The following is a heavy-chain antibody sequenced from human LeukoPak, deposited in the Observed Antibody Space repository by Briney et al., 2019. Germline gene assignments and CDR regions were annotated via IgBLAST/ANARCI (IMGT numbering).Heavy chain of an antibody. CDR2: IYPGDSDT. CDR1: GDTFTNHW. D-gene: IGHD2-15*01. CDR3: ARQYCSGGSCYPNYFDY. J-gene: IGHJ4*02. V-gene: IGHV5-51*01. Sequence: GESLKISCKGSGDTFTNHWIGGVRQMPGEGLEWMGIIYPGDSDTKYSPSFQGHVTISVDKSISTAYLQWSSLKASDTAMYYCARQYCSGGSCYPNYFDYWGQGTLVTVSS.